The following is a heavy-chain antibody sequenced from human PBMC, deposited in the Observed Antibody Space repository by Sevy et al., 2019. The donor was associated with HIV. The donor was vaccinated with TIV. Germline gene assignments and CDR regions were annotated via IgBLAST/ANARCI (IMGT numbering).Heavy chain of an antibody. CDR1: GDTFSSYA. CDR3: ALRGGLWGYIFYYYYMDV. J-gene: IGHJ6*03. V-gene: IGHV1-69*06. Sequence: ASVKVSCKASGDTFSSYAISWVRQAPGQGLEWMGGIIPIFGTANYAQKFQGRVTITADKSTSTAYMELRSLRSEDTAVYYCALRGGLWGYIFYYYYMDVWGKGTTVTVSS. CDR2: IIPIFGTA. D-gene: IGHD2-21*01.